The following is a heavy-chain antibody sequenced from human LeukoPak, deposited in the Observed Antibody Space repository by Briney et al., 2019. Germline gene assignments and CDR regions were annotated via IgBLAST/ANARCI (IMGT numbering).Heavy chain of an antibody. Sequence: PSETLSLTCAVYGGSFSGYYWSWIRQPPGKGLEWIGEINHSGSTNYNPSLKSRVTISVDTSKNQFSLKLSSVTAADTAVYYCARWDGSSSSRFDYWGQGTLVTVSS. CDR1: GGSFSGYY. CDR2: INHSGST. J-gene: IGHJ4*02. V-gene: IGHV4-34*01. D-gene: IGHD6-13*01. CDR3: ARWDGSSSSRFDY.